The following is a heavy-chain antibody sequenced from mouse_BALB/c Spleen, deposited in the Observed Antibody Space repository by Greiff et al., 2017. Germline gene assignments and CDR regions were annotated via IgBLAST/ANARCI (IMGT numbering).Heavy chain of an antibody. CDR1: GYAFSSYW. D-gene: IGHD1-1*01. J-gene: IGHJ4*01. Sequence: VQVVESGAELVRPGSSVKISCKASGYAFSSYWMNWVKQRPGQGLEWIGQIYPGDGDTNYNGKFKGNATLTADKSSSTAYMQLSSLTSEDSAVYFCALYYYGSSQYYYAMDYWGQGTSVTVSS. CDR2: IYPGDGDT. V-gene: IGHV1-80*01. CDR3: ALYYYGSSQYYYAMDY.